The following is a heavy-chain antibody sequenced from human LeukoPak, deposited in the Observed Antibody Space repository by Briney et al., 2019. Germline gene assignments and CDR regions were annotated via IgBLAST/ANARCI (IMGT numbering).Heavy chain of an antibody. V-gene: IGHV4-39*07. CDR2: ITYSGST. J-gene: IGHJ5*02. D-gene: IGHD3-22*01. CDR1: GGSITSNSYY. Sequence: PSETLSLTCTVSGGSITSNSYYWGWIRQPPGKGLEWIGSITYSGSTNYNPSLKSRVTISVDTSKNQFSLKLSSVTAADTAVYYCARDGITMILRYNWFDPWGQGTLVTVSS. CDR3: ARDGITMILRYNWFDP.